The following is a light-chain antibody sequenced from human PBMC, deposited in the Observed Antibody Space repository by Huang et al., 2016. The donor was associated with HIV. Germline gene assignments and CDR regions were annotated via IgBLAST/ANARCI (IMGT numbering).Light chain of an antibody. Sequence: DIQMTQSPSSLSASVGDRVTITCRASQSISSYLNWYQQKPGKAPKFLIYAASSLQSGVTSMFSGSGSGTDFTLTISSLQPEDFATYYCQQSYSTLPYTFGQGTKLEIK. V-gene: IGKV1-39*01. CDR3: QQSYSTLPYT. J-gene: IGKJ2*01. CDR1: QSISSY. CDR2: AAS.